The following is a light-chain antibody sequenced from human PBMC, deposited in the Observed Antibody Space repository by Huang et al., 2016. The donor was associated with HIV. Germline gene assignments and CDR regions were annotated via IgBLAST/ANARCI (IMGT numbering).Light chain of an antibody. CDR2: EAS. CDR1: QSVGVY. Sequence: EIVLTQSPATLSLSPGDRATLSCRARQSVGVYLAWYQQKPGQAPRLLIFEASNRATGIPDRVSGSGSGTDFTLTIDSLQPDDFAIYYCQQRTKWPPVLTFGGGTRVEIK. CDR3: QQRTKWPPVLT. V-gene: IGKV3-11*01. J-gene: IGKJ4*01.